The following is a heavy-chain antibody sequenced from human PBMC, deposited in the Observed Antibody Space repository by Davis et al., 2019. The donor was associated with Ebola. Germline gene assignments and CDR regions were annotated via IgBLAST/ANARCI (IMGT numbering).Heavy chain of an antibody. CDR1: GSSISSGYY. CDR3: ARVMGSSGPPYWYFDL. V-gene: IGHV4-38-2*02. J-gene: IGHJ2*01. CDR2: IYQSGST. D-gene: IGHD6-19*01. Sequence: MPSETLSLPGPVPGSSISSGYYWGCIRQPRGKGMGWIGSIYQSGSTYYNPPLKSRVTISVDTSKNQFTLKLSSVTAADTAVYYCARVMGSSGPPYWYFDLWGRGTLVTVSS.